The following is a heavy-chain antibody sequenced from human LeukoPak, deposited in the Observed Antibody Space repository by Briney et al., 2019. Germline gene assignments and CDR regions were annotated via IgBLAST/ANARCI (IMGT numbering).Heavy chain of an antibody. Sequence: GASVKVSCKASGGTFSSYAISWVRQAPGQGLEWMGGIIPIFGTANYAQKFQGRVTITADESTSTAYMELSSLRSEDTAVYYCARGGGYYDSSGYYFRRGQGTLVTVSS. CDR1: GGTFSSYA. D-gene: IGHD3-22*01. V-gene: IGHV1-69*13. CDR3: ARGGGYYDSSGYYFR. J-gene: IGHJ4*02. CDR2: IIPIFGTA.